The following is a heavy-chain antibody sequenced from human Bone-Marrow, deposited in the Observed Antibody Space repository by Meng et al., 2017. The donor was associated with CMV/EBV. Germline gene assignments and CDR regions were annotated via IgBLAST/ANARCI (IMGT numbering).Heavy chain of an antibody. CDR3: ARDKHSNSYDR. J-gene: IGHJ4*02. V-gene: IGHV1-46*01. CDR2: INPSGGST. CDR1: GYTFTSYY. Sequence: ASVKVSCKASGYTFTSYYMHWVRQAPGQGLEWMGVINPSGGSTSYAQKFQGRVTMTRDTSTSTVFMELNSLTAEDTAVYYCARDKHSNSYDRWGQGSLVTVSS. D-gene: IGHD6-6*01.